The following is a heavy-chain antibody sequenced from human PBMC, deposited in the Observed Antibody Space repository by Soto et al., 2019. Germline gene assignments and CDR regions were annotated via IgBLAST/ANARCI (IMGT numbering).Heavy chain of an antibody. V-gene: IGHV1-69*01. D-gene: IGHD6-19*01. CDR3: AREDSSGWHRTYYYDY. CDR2: IIPIFGTA. CDR1: GGTFSSSA. J-gene: IGHJ4*02. Sequence: QVQLVQSGAEVKKPGSSVKVSCKASGGTFSSSAISWVRQAPGQGLEWMGGIIPIFGTANYAQKFQGRVTSTADESTSTADRELSSLRSEDTAVYDCAREDSSGWHRTYYYDYWGQGTLVTVAS.